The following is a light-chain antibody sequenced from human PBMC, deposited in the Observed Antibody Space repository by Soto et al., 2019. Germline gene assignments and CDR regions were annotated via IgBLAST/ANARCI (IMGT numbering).Light chain of an antibody. CDR3: AAWDTSLSGGV. CDR2: ENN. CDR1: SSNIGSDF. V-gene: IGLV1-51*02. J-gene: IGLJ7*01. Sequence: QAVVTQPPSVSAAPGQKVTISCSGSSSNIGSDFVSWYQQLPGTAPQLLIYENNKRPSGIPDRFSGSKSATSATLGITGLQTGDEADYYCAAWDTSLSGGVFGGGTQLTVL.